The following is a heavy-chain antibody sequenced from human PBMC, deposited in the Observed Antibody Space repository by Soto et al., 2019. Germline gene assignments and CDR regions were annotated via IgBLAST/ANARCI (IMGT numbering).Heavy chain of an antibody. D-gene: IGHD1-26*01. J-gene: IGHJ6*02. Sequence: EVQLVESGGGLVQPGGSLKLSCAASGFTFSGSAMHWVRQASGKGLEWVGRIRSKANSYATAYAASGKGRFTISRDDSKNTAYLQMNSLKTEDTAVYYCTSQGESYSIYYYDGMDVWGQGTTVTVSS. CDR2: IRSKANSYAT. CDR3: TSQGESYSIYYYDGMDV. CDR1: GFTFSGSA. V-gene: IGHV3-73*02.